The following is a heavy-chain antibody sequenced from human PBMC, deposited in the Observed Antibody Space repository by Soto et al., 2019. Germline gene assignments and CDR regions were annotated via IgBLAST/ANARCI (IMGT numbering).Heavy chain of an antibody. D-gene: IGHD2-8*01. CDR2: ISGGGGTI. J-gene: IGHJ6*03. Sequence: GGSLRLSCVASGFTFKDNYMSWIRQAPGKGLEWVSYISGGGGTIYYADSVKGRFTVSRDNARNSLYLEMNNLRAEDTAVYFCASRHCTNNGCLYDYYMDVWGRGTTVTVSS. V-gene: IGHV3-11*01. CDR1: GFTFKDNY. CDR3: ASRHCTNNGCLYDYYMDV.